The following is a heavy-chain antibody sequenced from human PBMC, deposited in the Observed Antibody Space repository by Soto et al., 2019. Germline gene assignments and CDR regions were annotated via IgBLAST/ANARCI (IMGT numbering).Heavy chain of an antibody. V-gene: IGHV1-3*01. Sequence: ASVKVSCKASGYTFTSYAMHWVRQAPGQRLEWMGWISAGNGNTKYSQKFQGRVTITRDTSASTAYMELSSLRSEDTAVYYCARGARYSSSWSANYYYGMDVWGQGTTVTVSS. J-gene: IGHJ6*02. CDR1: GYTFTSYA. D-gene: IGHD6-13*01. CDR2: ISAGNGNT. CDR3: ARGARYSSSWSANYYYGMDV.